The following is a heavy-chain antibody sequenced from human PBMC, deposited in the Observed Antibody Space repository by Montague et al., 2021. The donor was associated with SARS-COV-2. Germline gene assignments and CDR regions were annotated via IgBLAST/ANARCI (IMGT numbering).Heavy chain of an antibody. Sequence: SETLSLTCTVSGGSISSSSYYWDWIRQPPGKGLEWIGSIYYSGSTYYNPSLKSQVTLSVDTSKNQFSLKLSSATAADTAVYYCAREGGWLSRGSYYFDYWGQGTLVTVSS. J-gene: IGHJ4*02. D-gene: IGHD3-22*01. CDR1: GGSISSSSYY. V-gene: IGHV4-39*07. CDR2: IYYSGST. CDR3: AREGGWLSRGSYYFDY.